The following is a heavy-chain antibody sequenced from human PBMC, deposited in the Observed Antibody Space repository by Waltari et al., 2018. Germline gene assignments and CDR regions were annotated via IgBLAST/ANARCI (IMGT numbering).Heavy chain of an antibody. D-gene: IGHD3-22*01. V-gene: IGHV1-2*02. CDR3: AALASSSGSNN. Sequence: QVQLVQSGAEVKKPGASVKVSCKASGYTFTGYYMHWRRQAPGQGLEWMGWINPNSGGTNDAQKFQGRVTMTRDTSISTAYMELSRLRSDDTAVYYCAALASSSGSNNWGQGTLVTVSS. CDR2: INPNSGGT. J-gene: IGHJ4*02. CDR1: GYTFTGYY.